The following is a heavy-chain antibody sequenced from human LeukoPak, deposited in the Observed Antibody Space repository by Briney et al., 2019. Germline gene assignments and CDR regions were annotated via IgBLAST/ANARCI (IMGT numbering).Heavy chain of an antibody. CDR3: ARGAYTPRQEYCSSTSCYTDNWFDP. J-gene: IGHJ5*02. CDR2: MNPNSGNT. CDR1: GYTFTSYD. D-gene: IGHD2-2*02. Sequence: ASVKVSCKASGYTFTSYDINWVRQATGQGLEWMGWMNPNSGNTGYAQKFQGRVTMTRNTSISTAYMELSSLRFEDTAVYYCARGAYTPRQEYCSSTSCYTDNWFDPWGQGTLVTVSS. V-gene: IGHV1-8*01.